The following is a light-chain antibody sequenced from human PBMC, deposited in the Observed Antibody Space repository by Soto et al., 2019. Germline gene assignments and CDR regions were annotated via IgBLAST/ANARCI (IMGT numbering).Light chain of an antibody. V-gene: IGKV3-20*01. Sequence: ESALTQSPGTLSLSPGERATRSCRASQSVSSSYLAWYQQKPGQAPRLLIYGASSRATGIPDRFSGSGSGTDFTLTISRLEPEDFAVYFCQQYGSSSWTFGQGTKVDIK. J-gene: IGKJ1*01. CDR1: QSVSSSY. CDR3: QQYGSSSWT. CDR2: GAS.